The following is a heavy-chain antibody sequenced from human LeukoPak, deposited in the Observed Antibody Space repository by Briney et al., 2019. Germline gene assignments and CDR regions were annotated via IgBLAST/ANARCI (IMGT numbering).Heavy chain of an antibody. D-gene: IGHD3-16*02. CDR2: ISAYNGNT. Sequence: GASVKVSCKASGYTFTSYGISWVRQAPGQGLEWMGWISAYNGNTNYAQKLQGRVTMTTDTSTSTAYMELRSLRSDDTAVYYCARVAYDYVWGSYRYRYYFDYWGQGTLVTVSS. J-gene: IGHJ4*02. CDR1: GYTFTSYG. V-gene: IGHV1-18*01. CDR3: ARVAYDYVWGSYRYRYYFDY.